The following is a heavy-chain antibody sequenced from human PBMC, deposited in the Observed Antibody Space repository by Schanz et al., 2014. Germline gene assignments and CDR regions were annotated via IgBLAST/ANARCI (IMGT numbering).Heavy chain of an antibody. Sequence: EVQMLESGGGLVQPGGSLRLSCVVSGFTFRSYGMSWVRQAPGKGLEWVSVIAGSGGGPNYADSVKGRFSISRANSDTALDRQRNSLRGKDAAVYYCAKEGSCGSTNCHDFVVPELPFESWGQGTLVTVSS. D-gene: IGHD2-15*01. CDR1: GFTFRSYG. CDR3: AKEGSCGSTNCHDFVVPELPFES. V-gene: IGHV3-23*01. CDR2: IAGSGGGP. J-gene: IGHJ4*02.